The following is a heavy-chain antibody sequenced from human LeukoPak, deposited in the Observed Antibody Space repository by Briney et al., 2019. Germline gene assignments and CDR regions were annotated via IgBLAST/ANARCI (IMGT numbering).Heavy chain of an antibody. D-gene: IGHD3-9*01. J-gene: IGHJ4*02. V-gene: IGHV4-4*07. CDR2: IYTTGGT. Sequence: SETLSLTCSVSGGSISTYYWSWIRQPAGKGLEWIGRIYTTGGTNYNPSLKSRVTMSVDTSKNQFSLKLSSVTAADTAVYYCATRDILTGYYDYWGQGTLVTVSS. CDR1: GGSISTYY. CDR3: ATRDILTGYYDY.